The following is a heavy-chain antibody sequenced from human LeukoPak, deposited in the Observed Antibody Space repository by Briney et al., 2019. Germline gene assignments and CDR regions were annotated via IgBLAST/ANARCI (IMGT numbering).Heavy chain of an antibody. D-gene: IGHD4-17*01. J-gene: IGHJ4*02. CDR1: GFAFSSYA. CDR3: AKPSFGLYGGYDY. CDR2: ITGSGDNT. V-gene: IGHV3-23*01. Sequence: GGSLRLSCSASGFAFSSYAMHWVRQAPGKGLEWVSTITGSGDNTYYADSVKGRFTISRDNSKNTLYLQMSSLRAEDTALYYCAKPSFGLYGGYDYWGQGTLVTVSS.